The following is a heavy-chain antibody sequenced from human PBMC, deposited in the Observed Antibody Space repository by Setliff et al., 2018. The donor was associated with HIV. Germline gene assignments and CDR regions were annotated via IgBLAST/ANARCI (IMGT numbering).Heavy chain of an antibody. CDR3: ARVFPPTRGAPFGIPPGAFDI. V-gene: IGHV4-59*01. CDR2: IYENDYT. CDR1: GGSMNNYY. J-gene: IGHJ3*02. D-gene: IGHD2-21*01. Sequence: SETLSLTCIVSGGSMNNYYWDWVRQTPGKGLEWIGYIYENDYTHYTVSLRSRVTISMDTSKNQFSLTLRSVTAADRAVYYCARVFPPTRGAPFGIPPGAFDIWGQGTMVTVSS.